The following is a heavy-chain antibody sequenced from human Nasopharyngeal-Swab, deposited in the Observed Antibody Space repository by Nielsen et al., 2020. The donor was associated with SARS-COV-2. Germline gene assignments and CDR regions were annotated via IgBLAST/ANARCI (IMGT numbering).Heavy chain of an antibody. V-gene: IGHV3-21*01. D-gene: IGHD7-27*01. CDR3: ARESHPPDWGSGGMDV. CDR1: GFTFSSHS. Sequence: GGSLRLSCAASGFTFSSHSMNWVRQAPGKGLEWVSSISSSSSYIYYADSVKGRFTISRDNAKNSLYLQMNSLRAEDTAVYYCARESHPPDWGSGGMDVWGQGTTVTVSS. J-gene: IGHJ6*02. CDR2: ISSSSSYI.